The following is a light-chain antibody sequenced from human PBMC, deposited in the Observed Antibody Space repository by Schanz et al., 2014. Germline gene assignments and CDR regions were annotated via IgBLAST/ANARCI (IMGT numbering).Light chain of an antibody. CDR1: SSDVGSYNL. CDR2: EGS. J-gene: IGLJ2*01. CDR3: SSYTTNSAPGVV. Sequence: QSALTQPASVSGSPGQSITISCTGTSSDVGSYNLVSWYQQHPGKAPKLIIYEGSKRPSGVPDRFSGSKSGNTASLTVSGLQAEDEADYYCSSYTTNSAPGVVFGGGTKLTVL. V-gene: IGLV2-14*02.